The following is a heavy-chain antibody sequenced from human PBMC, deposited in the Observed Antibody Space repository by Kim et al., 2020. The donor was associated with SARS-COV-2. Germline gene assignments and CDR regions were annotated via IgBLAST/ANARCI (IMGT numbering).Heavy chain of an antibody. J-gene: IGHJ2*01. CDR3: ARSPWMAYWYFDL. V-gene: IGHV1-2*06. D-gene: IGHD1-1*01. CDR2: INPNSGGT. CDR1: GYTFTGYY. Sequence: ASVKVSCKASGYTFTGYYMHWVRQAPGQGLEWMGRINPNSGGTNYAQKFQGRVTMTRDTSISTAYMELSRLRSDDTAVYYCARSPWMAYWYFDLWGRGTLVTVSS.